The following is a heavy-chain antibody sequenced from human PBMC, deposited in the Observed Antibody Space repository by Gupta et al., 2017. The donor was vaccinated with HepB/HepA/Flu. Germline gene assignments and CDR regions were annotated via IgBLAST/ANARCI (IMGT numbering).Heavy chain of an antibody. D-gene: IGHD3-22*01. CDR3: ARSRDGGDSSRPGLYYYYMDV. Sequence: GKGLEWVSGINWNGGTTTYADSVKGRFTISRDNAKNSLYLQMNSLRAEDTALYYCARSRDGGDSSRPGLYYYYMDVWGKGTTVTVSS. V-gene: IGHV3-20*03. J-gene: IGHJ6*03. CDR2: INWNGGTT.